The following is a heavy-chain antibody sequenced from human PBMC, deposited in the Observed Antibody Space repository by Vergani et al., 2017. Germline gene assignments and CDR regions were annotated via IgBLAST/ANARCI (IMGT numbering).Heavy chain of an antibody. CDR1: GYTFIRYG. V-gene: IGHV1-18*01. CDR3: VRALSGSYRY. D-gene: IGHD1-26*01. CDR2: INTYNGNT. J-gene: IGHJ4*02. Sequence: QVQLVQSGAEVKKPGASVKVSCKASGYTFIRYGISWVRQAPGQGLEWMGWINTYNGNTNYAQKLQGRVIMTTDTSTSIAYMELRSLRSDDTAVYYCVRALSGSYRYWGQGTLVTVSS.